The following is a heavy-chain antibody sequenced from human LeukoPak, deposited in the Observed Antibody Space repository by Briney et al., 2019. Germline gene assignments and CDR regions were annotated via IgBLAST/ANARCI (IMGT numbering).Heavy chain of an antibody. CDR3: ARPSITMVRLYGMDV. CDR1: GGTFSSYA. Sequence: ASVNVSCKASGGTFSSYAISWVRQAPGQGLEWMGGIIPIFGTANYAQKFQGRVTITADESTSTAYMELSSLRSEDTAVYYCARPSITMVRLYGMDVWGQGTTVTVSS. D-gene: IGHD3-10*01. J-gene: IGHJ6*02. CDR2: IIPIFGTA. V-gene: IGHV1-69*13.